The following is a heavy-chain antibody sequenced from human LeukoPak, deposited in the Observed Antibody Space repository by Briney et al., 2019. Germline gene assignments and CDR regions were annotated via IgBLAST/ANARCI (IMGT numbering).Heavy chain of an antibody. CDR3: ARSSGSGSYYRY. CDR1: GYSFTSYW. Sequence: GESLKISCKGSGYSFTSYWIGWVRQMPGKGLEWMAIIHPGDSETRYSPSFQGQVTISSDKSISTAYLQWTSLKASDTAMYYCARSSGSGSYYRYWGQGTLVTVSS. J-gene: IGHJ4*02. CDR2: IHPGDSET. V-gene: IGHV5-51*01. D-gene: IGHD3-10*01.